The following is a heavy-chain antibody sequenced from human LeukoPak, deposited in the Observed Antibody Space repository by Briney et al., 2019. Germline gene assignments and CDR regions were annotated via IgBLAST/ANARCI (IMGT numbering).Heavy chain of an antibody. CDR2: INPNSGGT. V-gene: IGHV1-2*04. CDR1: GYTFTGYY. Sequence: GASVKVSCKASGYTFTGYYMHWVRQAPGQGLEWMGWINPNSGGTNHAQKFQGWVTMTRDTSISTAYMELSKLRSDDTAVYYCARAPTPIRYFDSRTPFNWFDPWGQGTLVTVSS. CDR3: ARAPTPIRYFDSRTPFNWFDP. D-gene: IGHD3-9*01. J-gene: IGHJ5*02.